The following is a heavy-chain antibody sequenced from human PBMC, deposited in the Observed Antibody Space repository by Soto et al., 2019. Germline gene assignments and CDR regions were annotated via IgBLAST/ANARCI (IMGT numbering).Heavy chain of an antibody. Sequence: SVKVSCKASGFTFTSSAVQWVRQARGQRLEWIGWIVVGSGNTNYAQKFQERVTITRDMSTSTAYMELSSLRSEDTAVYYCAVHPNYYGSDGNWFDPWGQGTLVTVSS. V-gene: IGHV1-58*01. J-gene: IGHJ5*02. D-gene: IGHD3-10*01. CDR2: IVVGSGNT. CDR1: GFTFTSSA. CDR3: AVHPNYYGSDGNWFDP.